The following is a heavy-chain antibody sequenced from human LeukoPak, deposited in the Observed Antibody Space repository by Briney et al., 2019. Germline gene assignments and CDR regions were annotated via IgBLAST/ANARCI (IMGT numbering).Heavy chain of an antibody. CDR3: ARGLLDGYTHPAAFDI. J-gene: IGHJ3*02. CDR2: IYYSGST. D-gene: IGHD5-24*01. CDR1: GGSISSYY. V-gene: IGHV4-59*01. Sequence: SETLSLTCSVSGGSISSYYWSWIRQPPGKGLEWIGYIYYSGSTNYNPSLKSRVTISVDTSKNQFSLKLSSVTAADTAVYYCARGLLDGYTHPAAFDIWGQGTMVTVSS.